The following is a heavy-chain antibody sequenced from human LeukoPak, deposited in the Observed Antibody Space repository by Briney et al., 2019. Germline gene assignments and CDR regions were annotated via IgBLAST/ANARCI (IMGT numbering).Heavy chain of an antibody. D-gene: IGHD1-26*01. V-gene: IGHV3-66*04. CDR2: IYSGEST. Sequence: GGSLTVSRVACGFTVSRNHMRGVRQAPGRGLEGVSVIYSGESTYYATSEKGRFTISSDISKNTLYLQMHSMRAEVTAVYCCARLLRTPVYSGTYYGAFDIWGQGTMVTVSS. J-gene: IGHJ3*02. CDR1: GFTVSRNH. CDR3: ARLLRTPVYSGTYYGAFDI.